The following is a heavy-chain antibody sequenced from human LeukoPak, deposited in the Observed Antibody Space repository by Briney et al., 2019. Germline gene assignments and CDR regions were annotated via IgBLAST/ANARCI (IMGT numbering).Heavy chain of an antibody. D-gene: IGHD3-10*01. V-gene: IGHV4-39*01. CDR2: IYYSGST. CDR3: ARRGGVAPSNWFDP. CDR1: GGSISSSSYY. Sequence: SETLSLTCTVSGGSISSSSYYWGWVRQPPGKGLEWIGSIYYSGSTYYNASLKSRVTISVDPSKNQFSLRLSSVTAADTAVYYCARRGGVAPSNWFDPWGQGTLVTVSS. J-gene: IGHJ5*02.